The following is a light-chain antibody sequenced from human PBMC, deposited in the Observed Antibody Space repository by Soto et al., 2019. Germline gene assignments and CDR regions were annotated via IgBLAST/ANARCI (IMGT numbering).Light chain of an antibody. CDR3: YSYTSSNTYV. CDR2: DVS. J-gene: IGLJ1*01. Sequence: TPPASVSWASWPAITISCSGTTRVVGGYNYVSWYQHHPGKVPQLMIYDVSNRPSGVSNRFSGSKSGNTASLTISGLQAEDEADYYCYSYTSSNTYVFGTGTKVTVL. V-gene: IGLV2-14*03. CDR1: TRVVGGYNY.